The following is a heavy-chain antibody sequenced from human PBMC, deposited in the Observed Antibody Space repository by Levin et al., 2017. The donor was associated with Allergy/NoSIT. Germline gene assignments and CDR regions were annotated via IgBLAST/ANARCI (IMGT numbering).Heavy chain of an antibody. CDR3: GRSAWWRGVVGINGPFDL. CDR1: GASITSPKYY. J-gene: IGHJ5*02. D-gene: IGHD3-3*01. V-gene: IGHV4-39*01. Sequence: SETLSLTCAVSGASITSPKYYWGWIRQAPEKGLEWIGSMDYDGTAYYKSSFRSRATISLDTSRNQMSLRLTSVTAADTAVSFCGRSAWWRGVVGINGPFDLWGQGTPVTVSS. CDR2: MDYDGTA.